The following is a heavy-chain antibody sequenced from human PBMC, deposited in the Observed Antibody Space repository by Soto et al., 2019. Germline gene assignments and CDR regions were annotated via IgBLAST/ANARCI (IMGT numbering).Heavy chain of an antibody. CDR1: GFTFSSYA. D-gene: IGHD3-10*01. J-gene: IGHJ5*02. CDR3: AKRGSGSYFDP. Sequence: GSLRLSCAVSGFTFSSYAMRWVRQAPGKGLEWVSSISGSGGSTYYADSVKGRFTISRDNSKNTLYLQMNSLRAEDTAVYYCAKRGSGSYFDPWGQGTLVTVSS. CDR2: ISGSGGST. V-gene: IGHV3-23*01.